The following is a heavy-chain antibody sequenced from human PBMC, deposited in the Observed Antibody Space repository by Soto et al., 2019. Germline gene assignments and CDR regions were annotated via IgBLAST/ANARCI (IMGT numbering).Heavy chain of an antibody. D-gene: IGHD1-1*01. Sequence: QVQLVQSGAEVKKPGASVKVSCKASGYTFTGYYMHWVRQAPGQGLEWMGWINPNSGGTNYAQKLQGWVTRTRDPSISTAYMELSRLRSDDTAVYYCARQLGGAFDIWGQGTMVTVSS. CDR3: ARQLGGAFDI. V-gene: IGHV1-2*04. CDR1: GYTFTGYY. CDR2: INPNSGGT. J-gene: IGHJ3*02.